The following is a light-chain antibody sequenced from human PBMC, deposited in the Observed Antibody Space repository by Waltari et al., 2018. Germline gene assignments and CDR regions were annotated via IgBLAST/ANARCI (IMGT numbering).Light chain of an antibody. J-gene: IGKJ2*01. CDR1: QSLLHRDRKTY. CDR2: EVS. V-gene: IGKV2D-29*01. Sequence: DRVMTQTQRALSVTPGEPESITCKTGQSLLHRDRKTYLYWYLQKPGHAPQLLISEVSNRFSGVPDRFSGSGSGTDFTLRISRVEAEDVGVYYCMQGLQSPVTFGQGTKLEI. CDR3: MQGLQSPVT.